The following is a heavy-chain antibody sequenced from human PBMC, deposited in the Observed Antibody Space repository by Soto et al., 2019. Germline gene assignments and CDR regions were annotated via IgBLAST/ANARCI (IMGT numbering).Heavy chain of an antibody. J-gene: IGHJ4*02. D-gene: IGHD2-8*01. Sequence: QITLKESGPTLVKPTQTLTLTCTFSGFSLYTGGVGVAWIRQPPGKALEWLALIYWDDDKRYTPSQKSRLAXPXDXXKRQMVLTLTHMDPVHTPKHYCTHPASRTSLAMDYWGQGTLVPVSS. CDR1: GFSLYTGGVG. V-gene: IGHV2-5*02. CDR2: IYWDDDK. CDR3: THPASRTSLAMDY.